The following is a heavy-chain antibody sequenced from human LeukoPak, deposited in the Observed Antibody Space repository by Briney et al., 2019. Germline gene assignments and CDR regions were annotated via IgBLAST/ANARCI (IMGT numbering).Heavy chain of an antibody. CDR1: GGSISSSSYY. Sequence: PSETLSLTCTVSGGSISSSSYYWGWIRQPPGKGLEWIGSIYYSGSTYYNPSLKSRVTISVDTSKNQFSLKLGSVTAADTAVYYCARRPGNWFDPWGQGTLVTVSS. CDR3: ARRPGNWFDP. CDR2: IYYSGST. V-gene: IGHV4-39*01. J-gene: IGHJ5*02.